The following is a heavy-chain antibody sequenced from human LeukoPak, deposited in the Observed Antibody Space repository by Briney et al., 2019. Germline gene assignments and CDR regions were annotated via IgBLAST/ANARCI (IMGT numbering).Heavy chain of an antibody. V-gene: IGHV1-18*01. CDR2: ISAYNGNT. J-gene: IGHJ6*02. D-gene: IGHD6-13*01. CDR1: GYTFSSYG. CDR3: AREGSIAAAGSALYGMDV. Sequence: ASVKVSSKASGYTFSSYGISTVRQTPGQGLEWMGWISAYNGNTNYAQKLQGRVTMTTDTSTSTAYMELRSLRSDDTAVYYCAREGSIAAAGSALYGMDVWGRGPTVTVSS.